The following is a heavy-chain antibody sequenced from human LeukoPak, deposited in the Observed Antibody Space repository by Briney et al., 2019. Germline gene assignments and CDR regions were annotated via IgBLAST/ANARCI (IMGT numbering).Heavy chain of an antibody. D-gene: IGHD3-10*01. J-gene: IGHJ4*02. CDR3: ARDRGVRGVIKGGIDY. CDR1: GGSISSYY. V-gene: IGHV4-4*07. CDR2: IYTSGST. Sequence: PSETLSLTCTVSGGSISSYYWSWIRQPAGKGLEWIGRIYTSGSTNYNPSLKSRVTMSVDTSKNQFSLKLSSVTAADTAVYCCARDRGVRGVIKGGIDYWGQGTLVTVSS.